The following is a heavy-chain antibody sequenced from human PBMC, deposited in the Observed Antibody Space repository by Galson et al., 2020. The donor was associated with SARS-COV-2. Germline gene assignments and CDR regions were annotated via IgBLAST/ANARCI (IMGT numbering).Heavy chain of an antibody. D-gene: IGHD3-22*01. CDR3: TRRQSDDSSGYYSM. CDR1: GFTFSASA. Sequence: GESLKISCAASGFTFSASAMHWVRQASGKGLEWVGRIRSKVNSYATAYAASVKGRFTISRDDSKNTAYLQMNSLKSEDTAVYYCTRRQSDDSSGYYSMWGQGTRVTVSS. V-gene: IGHV3-73*01. CDR2: IRSKVNSYAT. J-gene: IGHJ4*02.